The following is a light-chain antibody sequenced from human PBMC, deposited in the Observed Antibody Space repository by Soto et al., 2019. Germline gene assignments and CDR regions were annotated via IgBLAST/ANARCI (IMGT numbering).Light chain of an antibody. CDR2: ATF. CDR3: LQDYDYPLT. CDR1: QGIRHD. Sequence: AIQMTQSPFSLSASVGDRVTITCRASQGIRHDLGWYQQKPGKAPKLLIYATFSLESGVPSRFSGSGSGTDFTLTISSLQPEDSATYYCLQDYDYPLTFGGGTKVEIK. V-gene: IGKV1-6*01. J-gene: IGKJ4*01.